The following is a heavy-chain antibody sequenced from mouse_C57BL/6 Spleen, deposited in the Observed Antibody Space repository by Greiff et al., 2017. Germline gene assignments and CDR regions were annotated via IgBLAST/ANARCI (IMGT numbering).Heavy chain of an antibody. J-gene: IGHJ2*01. Sequence: EVHLVESGGDLVKPGGSLKLSCAASGFTFSSYGMSWVRQTPDKRLEWVATISSGGSYTYYPDSVKGRFTISRDNAKNTLYLQMSSLKSEDTAMYYCARDYYGSSLNYWGQGTTLTVSS. CDR1: GFTFSSYG. D-gene: IGHD1-1*01. CDR3: ARDYYGSSLNY. V-gene: IGHV5-6*01. CDR2: ISSGGSYT.